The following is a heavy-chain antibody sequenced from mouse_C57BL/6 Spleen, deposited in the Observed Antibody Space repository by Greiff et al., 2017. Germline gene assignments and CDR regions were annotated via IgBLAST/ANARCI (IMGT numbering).Heavy chain of an antibody. Sequence: VQLKQSGPGLVKPSQSLSLTCSVTGYSITSGYYWNWIRQFPGNKLEWMGYISYDGSNNYNPSLKNRISITRDTSKNQFFLKLNSVTTEDTATYYCARYDGYLYAMDYWGQGTSVTVSS. D-gene: IGHD2-3*01. J-gene: IGHJ4*01. CDR2: ISYDGSN. CDR1: GYSITSGYY. V-gene: IGHV3-6*01. CDR3: ARYDGYLYAMDY.